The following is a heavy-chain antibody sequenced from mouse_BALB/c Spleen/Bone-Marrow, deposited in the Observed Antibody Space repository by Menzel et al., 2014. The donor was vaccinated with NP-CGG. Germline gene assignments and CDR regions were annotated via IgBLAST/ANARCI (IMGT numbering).Heavy chain of an antibody. V-gene: IGHV14-3*02. J-gene: IGHJ4*01. Sequence: EVQLQQSGAELVKPGASVKLSCTASGFNIKDTFMHWVKQRPEQGLEWIGRIDPANGNTKYDPKFQGKATITADTSSNTAYLQLSSLTSEDTAVYYCARWEYYAMDYWGQGTSVTVSS. CDR1: GFNIKDTF. CDR2: IDPANGNT. D-gene: IGHD4-1*01. CDR3: ARWEYYAMDY.